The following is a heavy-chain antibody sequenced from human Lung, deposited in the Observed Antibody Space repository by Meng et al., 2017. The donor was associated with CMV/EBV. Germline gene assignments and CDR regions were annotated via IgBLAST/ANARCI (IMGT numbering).Heavy chain of an antibody. D-gene: IGHD5-18*01. Sequence: VLRRECVPGLVKLSQPLPLTWTVSGAPIRMCDYYWSWIRQPPGKGLEWIGYIYYSGSTYYNPSLKSRVTISVDTSKYQFSLKMSSVTAADTAVYYCARALDKDMVTFDYWGQGTLVTVSS. CDR3: ARALDKDMVTFDY. V-gene: IGHV4-30-4*08. CDR2: IYYSGST. CDR1: GAPIRMCDYY. J-gene: IGHJ4*02.